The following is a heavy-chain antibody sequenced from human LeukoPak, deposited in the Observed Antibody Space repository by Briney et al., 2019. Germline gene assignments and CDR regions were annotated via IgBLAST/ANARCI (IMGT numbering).Heavy chain of an antibody. Sequence: SETLSLTCPVSGGSISSSGYYWGWIRQPPGKGLEWIGNIYYSGSTYYNPSLKSRVTISVDTSKNHFSLKLNSVTAADTALYYCARLGYCSSASCGPFDYWGQGTLVTVSS. CDR2: IYYSGST. CDR1: GGSISSSGYY. CDR3: ARLGYCSSASCGPFDY. D-gene: IGHD2-2*01. J-gene: IGHJ4*02. V-gene: IGHV4-39*02.